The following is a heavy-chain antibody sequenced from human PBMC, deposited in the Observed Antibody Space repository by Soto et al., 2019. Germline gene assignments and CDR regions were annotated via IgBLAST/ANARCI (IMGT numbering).Heavy chain of an antibody. Sequence: EVQLLESGGGLVQPGGSLRLSCAASGFTFNNYAMSWVRQAPGKGPEWVSTITGGGAGTYYADSVKGRFTISRDNSNNMLYLQMNSLRVEDTALYYCAKCFRNYAADNFDNWGQGTRVTVSS. CDR3: AKCFRNYAADNFDN. D-gene: IGHD4-4*01. CDR1: GFTFNNYA. CDR2: ITGGGAGT. V-gene: IGHV3-23*01. J-gene: IGHJ4*02.